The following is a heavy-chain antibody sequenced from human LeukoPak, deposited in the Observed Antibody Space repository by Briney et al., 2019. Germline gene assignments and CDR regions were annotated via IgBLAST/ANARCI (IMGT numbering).Heavy chain of an antibody. CDR3: ARPALGAFDI. V-gene: IGHV4-39*01. CDR2: IYYSGST. CDR1: GGSISSSSYY. J-gene: IGHJ3*02. Sequence: SETLSLTCTVSGGSISSSSYYWGWIRQSPGKGLEWIGSIYYSGSTYYNPSLKSRVTISVDTSKNQFSLKVSSVTAAETAVYYCARPALGAFDIRGQGTMVTVSS. D-gene: IGHD2-15*01.